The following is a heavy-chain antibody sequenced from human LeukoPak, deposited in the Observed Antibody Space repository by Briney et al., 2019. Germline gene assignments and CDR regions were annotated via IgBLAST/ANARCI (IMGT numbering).Heavy chain of an antibody. CDR1: GYSFTSYC. Sequence: GESLKISCKGSGYSFTSYCTGWVRQMPGKGLEGMGIIYPGDSDTRYSPSFQGQVTISADKSISTAYLKWSSLKASDTAMYYCARPVGTVAAQYDAFDIGGQGTMVTVSS. D-gene: IGHD6-19*01. CDR2: IYPGDSDT. V-gene: IGHV5-51*01. CDR3: ARPVGTVAAQYDAFDI. J-gene: IGHJ3*02.